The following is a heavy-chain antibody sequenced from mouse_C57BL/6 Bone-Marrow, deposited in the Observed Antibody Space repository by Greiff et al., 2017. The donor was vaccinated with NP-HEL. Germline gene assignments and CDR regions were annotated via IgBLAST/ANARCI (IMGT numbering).Heavy chain of an antibody. CDR3: ARGGLLCY. V-gene: IGHV5-4*03. D-gene: IGHD2-1*01. CDR1: GFTFSSYA. Sequence: EVKLVESGGGLVKPGGSLKLSCAASGFTFSSYAMSWVRQTPEKRLEWVATISDGGSYTYYPDNVKGRFTISRDNAKNNLYLQMSHLKSEDTAMYYCARGGLLCYWGQGTTLTVAS. J-gene: IGHJ2*01. CDR2: ISDGGSYT.